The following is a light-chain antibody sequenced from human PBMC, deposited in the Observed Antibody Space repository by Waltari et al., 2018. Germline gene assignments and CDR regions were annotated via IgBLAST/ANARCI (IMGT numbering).Light chain of an antibody. CDR1: QNINKW. Sequence: DIQMPQSPSTLSASVGDRFTITCRASQNINKWLAWYQQKPGKAPKLLIYKAPTLESGVPSRFSGSGSGTEFTLTISSLQPDDFATYYCQQYNSYSLLTFGGGTKVEIK. CDR2: KAP. V-gene: IGKV1-5*03. CDR3: QQYNSYSLLT. J-gene: IGKJ4*01.